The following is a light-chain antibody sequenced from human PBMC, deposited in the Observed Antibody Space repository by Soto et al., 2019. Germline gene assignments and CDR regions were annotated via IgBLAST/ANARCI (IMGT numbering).Light chain of an antibody. CDR1: QSVSSN. CDR2: GAS. CDR3: QQYNNWPQT. Sequence: EIVMTQSQATLSVSPGERATLSCRASQSVSSNLAWYQQKPGQAPRLLIYGASTRATGIPATFSVSGSGTDFTLTISSLQSEDFAVYYCQQYNNWPQTFGQGTKVEIK. V-gene: IGKV3-15*01. J-gene: IGKJ1*01.